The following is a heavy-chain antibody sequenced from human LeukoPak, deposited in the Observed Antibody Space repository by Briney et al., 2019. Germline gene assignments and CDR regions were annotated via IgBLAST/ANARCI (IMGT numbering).Heavy chain of an antibody. CDR1: GYTFTSYY. Sequence: GASVKVSCKASGYTFTSYYMHWVRQAPGQGLEWMGIINPSGGSTSYAQKFQGRVTMTRNTSISTAYMELSSLRSEDTAVYYCARGLRSRYYDFWSGYYTTGVVDYWGQGTLVTVSS. CDR3: ARGLRSRYYDFWSGYYTTGVVDY. J-gene: IGHJ4*02. D-gene: IGHD3-3*01. CDR2: INPSGGST. V-gene: IGHV1-46*01.